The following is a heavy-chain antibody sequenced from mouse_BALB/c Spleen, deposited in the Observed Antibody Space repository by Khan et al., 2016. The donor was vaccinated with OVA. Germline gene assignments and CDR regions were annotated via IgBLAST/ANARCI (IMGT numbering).Heavy chain of an antibody. CDR3: ARTARIKY. J-gene: IGHJ2*01. CDR1: GYSITSGYC. Sequence: QLEESGPGLVKPSQSLSLTCTVTGYSITSGYCWNWIRQFPGNKLEWMGNISYSGSTNYNPSLKSRISITRDTSKNQFFLQLNSVTTEDTATYYCARTARIKYWGQGTTLTVSS. D-gene: IGHD1-2*01. V-gene: IGHV3-1*02. CDR2: ISYSGST.